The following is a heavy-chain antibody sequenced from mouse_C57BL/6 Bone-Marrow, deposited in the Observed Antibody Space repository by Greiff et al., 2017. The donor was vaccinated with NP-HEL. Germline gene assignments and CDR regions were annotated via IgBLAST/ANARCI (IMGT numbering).Heavy chain of an antibody. CDR1: GYSITSGYY. CDR3: ARGWLLRFDY. V-gene: IGHV3-6*01. D-gene: IGHD2-3*01. Sequence: VQLKEPGPGLVKPSQSLSLTCSVTGYSITSGYYWNWIRQFPGNKLEWMGYISYDGSNNYNPSLKNRISITRDTSKNQFFLKLNSVTTEDTATYYCARGWLLRFDYWGQGTTLTVSS. CDR2: ISYDGSN. J-gene: IGHJ2*01.